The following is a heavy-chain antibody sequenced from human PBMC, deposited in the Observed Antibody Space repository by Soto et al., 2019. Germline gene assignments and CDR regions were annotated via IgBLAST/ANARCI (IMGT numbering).Heavy chain of an antibody. CDR3: AIGPVLRFLEWFAYNWFDP. Sequence: ASVKVSCKASGYTFTSYDINWVRQATGQGLEWMGWMNPNSGNTGYAQKFQGRVTMTRNTSISTAYMELSSLRSEDTAVYYCAIGPVLRFLEWFAYNWFDPWGQGTLVTVSS. CDR1: GYTFTSYD. J-gene: IGHJ5*02. D-gene: IGHD3-3*01. CDR2: MNPNSGNT. V-gene: IGHV1-8*01.